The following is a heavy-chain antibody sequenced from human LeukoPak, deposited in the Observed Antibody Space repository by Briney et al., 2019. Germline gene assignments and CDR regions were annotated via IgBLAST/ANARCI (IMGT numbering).Heavy chain of an antibody. CDR2: INHNGST. D-gene: IGHD3-3*01. V-gene: IGHV4-34*01. CDR3: ARDSSPYYDFWSGTKSDYYYYYGMDV. CDR1: GGSFSGYY. J-gene: IGHJ6*02. Sequence: SETLSLTCAVYGGSFSGYYWSWIRQPPGKGLEWIGEINHNGSTNYNPSLKSRVTISVDTSKNQFSLKLSSVTAADTAVYYCARDSSPYYDFWSGTKSDYYYYYGMDVWGQGTTVTVSS.